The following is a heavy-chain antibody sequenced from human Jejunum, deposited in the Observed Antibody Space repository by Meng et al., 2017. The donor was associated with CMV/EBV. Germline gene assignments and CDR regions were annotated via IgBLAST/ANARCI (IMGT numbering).Heavy chain of an antibody. CDR3: AKDLKWGTGQ. CDR1: GFTFSSYA. D-gene: IGHD7-27*01. CDR2: ISDSGSRT. J-gene: IGHJ4*02. V-gene: IGHV3-23*01. Sequence: EVQVLESGGGLVQPGGSLRLSCVGSGFTFSSYAMSWVRQAPGKGLEWVSDISDSGSRTYYADSVKGRFTISRDNSKNTLYLQMNSLRVEDTAIYYCAKDLKWGTGQWGQGTLVTVSS.